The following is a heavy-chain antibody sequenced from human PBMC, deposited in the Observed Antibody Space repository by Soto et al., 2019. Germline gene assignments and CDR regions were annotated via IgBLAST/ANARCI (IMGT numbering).Heavy chain of an antibody. CDR2: MNQDGSHV. D-gene: IGHD3-16*02. V-gene: IGHV3-7*01. CDR1: GFSISSSW. Sequence: GGSLRLSCVASGFSISSSWICWIRQTPGKGLEWVTNMNQDGSHVAYADAVKGRFTVSRDNAKNAVCLQMNSLTVEDTAVYFCARDFSYQRFDHWGQGALVTVSS. CDR3: ARDFSYQRFDH. J-gene: IGHJ4*02.